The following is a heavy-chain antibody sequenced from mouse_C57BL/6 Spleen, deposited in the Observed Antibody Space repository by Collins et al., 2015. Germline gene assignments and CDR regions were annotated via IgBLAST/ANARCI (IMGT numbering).Heavy chain of an antibody. D-gene: IGHD1-1*01. CDR3: ARSYGY. CDR2: ISSGSSTI. V-gene: IGHV5-17*02. J-gene: IGHJ3*01. Sequence: DVQLVESGGGLVQPGGSRKLSCAASGFTFSSFGMHWVRQAPEKGLEWVAYISSGSSTIYYADTVKGRFTISRDNPKNTLFLQMTSLRSEDTAMYYCARSYGYWGQGTLVTVSA. CDR1: GFTFSSFG.